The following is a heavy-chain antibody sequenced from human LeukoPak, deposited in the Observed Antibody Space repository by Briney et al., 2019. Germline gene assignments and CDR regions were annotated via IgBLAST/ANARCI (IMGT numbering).Heavy chain of an antibody. CDR3: ARHLREQWLVHRPWFDP. J-gene: IGHJ5*02. CDR2: IYYSGST. V-gene: IGHV4-39*01. Sequence: PSETLSLTCTVSGGSISSSSYYWGWIRQPPGKGLEWIGSIYYSGSTYYNPSLKSRVTISVDTSKNQFSLKLSSVTAADTAVYYCARHLREQWLVHRPWFDPWGQGTLVTVSS. D-gene: IGHD6-19*01. CDR1: GGSISSSSYY.